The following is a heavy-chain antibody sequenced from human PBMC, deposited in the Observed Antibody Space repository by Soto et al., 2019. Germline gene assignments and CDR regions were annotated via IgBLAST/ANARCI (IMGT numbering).Heavy chain of an antibody. Sequence: GGFVRRSGAGCGGPVGDYGRQWVRPAPGKGVEWVSGISWNSGSIGYADSVKGRFTISRDNAKNSLYLQMNSLRAEDTALYYCAKDTFSLDMVHDMDVRGKGTTVTVSS. CDR3: AKDTFSLDMVHDMDV. CDR1: GGPVGDYG. D-gene: IGHD3-10*01. J-gene: IGHJ6*04. V-gene: IGHV3-9*01. CDR2: ISWNSGSI.